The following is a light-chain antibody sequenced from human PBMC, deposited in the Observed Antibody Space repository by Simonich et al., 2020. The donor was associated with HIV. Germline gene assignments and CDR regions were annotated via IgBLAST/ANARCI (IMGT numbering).Light chain of an antibody. J-gene: IGKJ1*01. Sequence: DIQMTQSPSTLSASVGDRLTITCRTSPSISNWLAWYQQKPGKAPNLLIYQASSLKSGVPSRLSGSGSGTEFTLTISSLQPDDFATYFCQQYNSFSPTFGQGTKVEIK. V-gene: IGKV1-5*03. CDR3: QQYNSFSPT. CDR1: PSISNW. CDR2: QAS.